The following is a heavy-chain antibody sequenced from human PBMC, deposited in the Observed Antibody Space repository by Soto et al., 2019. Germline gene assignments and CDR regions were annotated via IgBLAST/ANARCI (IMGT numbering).Heavy chain of an antibody. V-gene: IGHV4-34*01. CDR1: GGSFSGYY. D-gene: IGHD5-18*01. CDR3: AREGSRDTAMATFDY. Sequence: SETLSLTCAVYGGSFSGYYWSWIRQPPGKGLEWIGEINHSGSTNYNPSLKSRVTISVDTSKNQFSLKLSSVTAADTAVYYCAREGSRDTAMATFDYWGQGTLVTVPQ. J-gene: IGHJ4*02. CDR2: INHSGST.